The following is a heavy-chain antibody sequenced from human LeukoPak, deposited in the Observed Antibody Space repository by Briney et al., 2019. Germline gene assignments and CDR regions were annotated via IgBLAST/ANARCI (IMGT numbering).Heavy chain of an antibody. CDR3: ARVPGGYAVEYFQY. CDR2: ISAYNGNT. V-gene: IGHV1-18*01. CDR1: GYTFSNYG. Sequence: ASVKVSCKASGYTFSNYGISWVRQAPGQGLEWMGWISAYNGNTNYAQKLQGRVTMTADTSTSTAYMELRSLRSEDTAVYYCARVPGGYAVEYFQYWGQGTLVTVSS. D-gene: IGHD5-18*01. J-gene: IGHJ1*01.